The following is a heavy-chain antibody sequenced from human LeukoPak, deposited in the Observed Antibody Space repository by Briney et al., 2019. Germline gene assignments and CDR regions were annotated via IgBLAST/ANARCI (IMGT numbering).Heavy chain of an antibody. J-gene: IGHJ3*02. CDR3: AREAVLGPWGLGAFDI. CDR1: GGTFSSYA. Sequence: SVKVSCKASGGTFSSYAISWVRQAPGQGLEWMGGIIPIFGTANCAQKFQGRVTITTDESTSTAYMELSSLRSEDTAVYYCAREAVLGPWGLGAFDIWGQGTMVTVSS. V-gene: IGHV1-69*05. D-gene: IGHD7-27*01. CDR2: IIPIFGTA.